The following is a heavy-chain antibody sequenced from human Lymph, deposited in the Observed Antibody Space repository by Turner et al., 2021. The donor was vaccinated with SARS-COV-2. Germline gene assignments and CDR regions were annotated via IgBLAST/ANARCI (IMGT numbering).Heavy chain of an antibody. Sequence: QVQLVQSGAEVKKPGSSVKVSCKASGGTFSTSTISWVRQAPGQGLEWMGGIIPIFGTANYAQKFQGRVTITADESTSTAYMELSSLRSEDTAVYYCTRGETIAAHYDYWGQGTLVTVSS. CDR3: TRGETIAAHYDY. CDR2: IIPIFGTA. D-gene: IGHD6-6*01. V-gene: IGHV1-69*01. J-gene: IGHJ4*02. CDR1: GGTFSTST.